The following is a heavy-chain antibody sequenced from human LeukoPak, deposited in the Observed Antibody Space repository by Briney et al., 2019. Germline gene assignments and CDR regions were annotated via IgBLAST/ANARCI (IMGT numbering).Heavy chain of an antibody. J-gene: IGHJ4*02. V-gene: IGHV4-4*09. Sequence: SETLSLTCTVSGGSISRYYWSWIRQPPGKGLEWIGYIYTSGSTNYNPSLKSRVTISVDTSKNQFSLKLSSVTAADTAVYYCAGHDQELATISWGQGTLVTVSS. CDR3: AGHDQELATIS. CDR2: IYTSGST. CDR1: GGSISRYY. D-gene: IGHD5-24*01.